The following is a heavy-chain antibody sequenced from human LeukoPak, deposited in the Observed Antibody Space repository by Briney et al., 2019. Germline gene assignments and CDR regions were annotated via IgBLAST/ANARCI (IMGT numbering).Heavy chain of an antibody. CDR2: ISSSGSTI. J-gene: IGHJ6*03. CDR3: ARVACEVAKSYYYYMDV. Sequence: GGSLRLSCAAFGFTFSDYYMSWIRQAPGKGLEWVSYISSSGSTIYYADSVKGRFTISRDNAKNSLYLQMNSLRAEDTAVYYCARVACEVAKSYYYYMDVWGKGTTVTVSS. CDR1: GFTFSDYY. V-gene: IGHV3-11*01.